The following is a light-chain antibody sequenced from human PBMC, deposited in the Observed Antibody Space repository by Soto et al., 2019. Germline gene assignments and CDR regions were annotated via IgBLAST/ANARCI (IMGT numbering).Light chain of an antibody. V-gene: IGKV1-5*03. J-gene: IGKJ1*01. Sequence: DIQMTQSPSTLSASVGDRVTITCRASQSISSWLAWYQQKPGKAPRLLIHEASSLESGVPSRFSGSGSGTEFTLTISSLQPDDFATYYCQQYNHYWTFGQGTKVEIK. CDR2: EAS. CDR3: QQYNHYWT. CDR1: QSISSW.